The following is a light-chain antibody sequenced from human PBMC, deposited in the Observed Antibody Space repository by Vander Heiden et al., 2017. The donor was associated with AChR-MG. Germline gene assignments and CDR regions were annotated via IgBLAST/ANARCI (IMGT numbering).Light chain of an antibody. Sequence: QSALTQPRSVSGSPGQSVPISCHGTRSDVGGDNYVSWYQQHTGKAPKHMIYDVSKRPSGVPDRFSGSKSGNTASLTISGLQAEDEADYYCCSYAGSYTWVFGGGTKLTVL. CDR2: DVS. J-gene: IGLJ3*02. CDR3: CSYAGSYTWV. V-gene: IGLV2-11*01. CDR1: RSDVGGDNY.